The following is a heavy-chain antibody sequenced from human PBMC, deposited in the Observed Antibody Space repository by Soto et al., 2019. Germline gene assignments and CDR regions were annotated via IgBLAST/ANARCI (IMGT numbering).Heavy chain of an antibody. CDR2: IYYSGST. CDR1: GGSISSYY. Sequence: QVQLQESGPGLVKPSETLSLTCTVSGGSISSYYWSWIRQPPGKGLEWIGYIYYSGSTNYNPSLKSRVTISVDTSKIQFPLKLSSVTAADTAVYYCARSYHDYGVACGALDIWGQGTMVTVSS. J-gene: IGHJ3*02. V-gene: IGHV4-59*08. D-gene: IGHD4-17*01. CDR3: ARSYHDYGVACGALDI.